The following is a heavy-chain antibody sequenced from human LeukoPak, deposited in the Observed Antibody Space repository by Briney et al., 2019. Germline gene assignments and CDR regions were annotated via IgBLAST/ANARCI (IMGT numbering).Heavy chain of an antibody. CDR3: AKDYGDYEHSFDY. CDR1: GFTLDDYT. V-gene: IGHV3-43*01. Sequence: PGGSLRLSCAASGFTLDDYTMHWVRQAPGKGLDWVSLISWDGGSTYYADSVKGRFTISRDNSKNSLYLQMNSLRTEDTALYYCAKDYGDYEHSFDYWGQGTLVTVSS. CDR2: ISWDGGST. J-gene: IGHJ4*02. D-gene: IGHD4-17*01.